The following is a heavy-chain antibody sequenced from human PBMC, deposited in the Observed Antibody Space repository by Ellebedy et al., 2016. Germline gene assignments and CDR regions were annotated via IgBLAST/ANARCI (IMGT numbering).Heavy chain of an antibody. CDR1: GGTFSSYA. J-gene: IGHJ4*02. D-gene: IGHD3-9*01. CDR2: IIPILGTA. Sequence: SVKVSCKASGGTFSSYAISWVRQAPGQGLEWMGGIIPILGTANYAQKFQGRVTITADESTSTAYMELSSLRSEDTAVYYCARDVRYFDWLLDYWGQGTLVTVSS. CDR3: ARDVRYFDWLLDY. V-gene: IGHV1-69*13.